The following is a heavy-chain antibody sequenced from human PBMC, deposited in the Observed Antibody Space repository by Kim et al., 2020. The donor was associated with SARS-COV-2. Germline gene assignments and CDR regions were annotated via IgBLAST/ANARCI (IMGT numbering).Heavy chain of an antibody. V-gene: IGHV4-34*01. CDR2: INHSGST. Sequence: SETLSLTCAVYGGSFSGYYWSWIRQPPGKGLEWIGEINHSGSTNYNPSLKSRVTISVDTSKNQFSLKLSSVTAADTAVYYCARLAAAAHSEVSYYYGMDVWGQGTTVTVSS. CDR3: ARLAAAAHSEVSYYYGMDV. J-gene: IGHJ6*02. D-gene: IGHD6-13*01. CDR1: GGSFSGYY.